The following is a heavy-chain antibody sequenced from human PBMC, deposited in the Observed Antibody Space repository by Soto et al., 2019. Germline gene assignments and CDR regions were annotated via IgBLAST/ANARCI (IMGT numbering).Heavy chain of an antibody. J-gene: IGHJ3*02. CDR2: IYYSGST. Sequence: SETLSLTCTVSGGSISSYYWSWIRQPPGKGLEWIGYIYYSGSTNYNPSLKSRVTISVDTSKNQFSLKLSSVTAADTAVYYCARVTYNWNYYAFDIWGQGTMVTVSS. D-gene: IGHD1-7*01. CDR1: GGSISSYY. CDR3: ARVTYNWNYYAFDI. V-gene: IGHV4-59*01.